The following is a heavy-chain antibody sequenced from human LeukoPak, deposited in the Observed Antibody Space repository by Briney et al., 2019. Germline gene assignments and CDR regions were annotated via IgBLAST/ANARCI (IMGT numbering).Heavy chain of an antibody. CDR3: ARVRFSSGWYIAFDI. D-gene: IGHD6-19*01. J-gene: IGHJ3*02. Sequence: GASVKVSCKASGYTFTSYYMHWVRQAPGQGLEWIGIINPSGGSTTYAQKFQGRVTRTRDTSTTTVYLELSSLSSEDTAVYYCARVRFSSGWYIAFDIWGQGTMVTVSS. CDR1: GYTFTSYY. CDR2: INPSGGST. V-gene: IGHV1-46*01.